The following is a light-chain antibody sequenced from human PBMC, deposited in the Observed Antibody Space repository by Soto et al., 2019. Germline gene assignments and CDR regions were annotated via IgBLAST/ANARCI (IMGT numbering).Light chain of an antibody. Sequence: EIVLTQSPGTLSLSPGERATLSCRASQSVSRYLAWYQQKPGQAPRLLIYGASSRATGTPDRFSGSGSGTDFTLTISRLEPEDFVVYYCQQYGSSPLTFGGGTKVEIK. CDR1: QSVSRY. J-gene: IGKJ4*01. CDR2: GAS. V-gene: IGKV3-20*01. CDR3: QQYGSSPLT.